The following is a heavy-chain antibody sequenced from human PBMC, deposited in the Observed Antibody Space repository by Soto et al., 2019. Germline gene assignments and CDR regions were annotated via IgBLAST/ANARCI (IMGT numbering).Heavy chain of an antibody. J-gene: IGHJ4*02. CDR1: GYTFTSYG. Sequence: QVHLVQSGAEVKKPGASVKVSCKCSGYTFTSYGITWVRQAPGQGLEWMGWISAHNGNTDYAQKVQGRVTVTRDPSTSTAYMERRSLRADDTAVYYCARGRYGDYWGQGALVTVSS. D-gene: IGHD1-1*01. V-gene: IGHV1-18*01. CDR3: ARGRYGDY. CDR2: ISAHNGNT.